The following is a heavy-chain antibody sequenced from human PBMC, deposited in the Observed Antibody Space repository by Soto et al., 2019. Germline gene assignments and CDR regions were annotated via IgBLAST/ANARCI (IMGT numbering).Heavy chain of an antibody. D-gene: IGHD2-15*01. CDR2: VYDRATT. V-gene: IGHV4-59*08. CDR3: ARIRSVFSGGSNDY. J-gene: IGHJ4*02. Sequence: QVQLQESGPGLVKPSETLSLTCTLSGGSISTYYWSWIRQPPGKGLEWIGYVYDRATTSYNPSLKTRVTISADTSKNQFSLNLRSVTAADTAVYFCARIRSVFSGGSNDYWGQGILVTVAS. CDR1: GGSISTYY.